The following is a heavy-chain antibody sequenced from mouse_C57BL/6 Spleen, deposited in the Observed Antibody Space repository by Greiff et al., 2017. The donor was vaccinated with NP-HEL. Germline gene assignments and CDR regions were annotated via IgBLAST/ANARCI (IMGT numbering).Heavy chain of an antibody. V-gene: IGHV1-80*01. CDR2: IYPGDGDT. CDR1: GYAFSSYW. CDR3: ARFFDYDVGY. Sequence: VKLMESGAELVKPGASVKISCKASGYAFSSYWMNWVKQRPGKGLEWIGQIYPGDGDTNYNGKFKGKATLTADKSSSTAYMQLSSLTSEDSAVYFCARFFDYDVGYWGQGTTLTVSS. D-gene: IGHD2-4*01. J-gene: IGHJ2*01.